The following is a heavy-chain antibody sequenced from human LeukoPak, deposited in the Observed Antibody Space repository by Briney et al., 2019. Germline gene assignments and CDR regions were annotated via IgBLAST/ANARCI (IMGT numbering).Heavy chain of an antibody. Sequence: GGSLRLSCAASGFTFSSYAMHWVRQAPGKGLEYVSAISSNGGSTYYANSVKGRFTISRDNSKNTLYLQMGSLRAEDMAVYYCARDRIKSGSYYFDYWGQGTLVTVSS. CDR2: ISSNGGST. V-gene: IGHV3-64*01. CDR1: GFTFSSYA. D-gene: IGHD1-26*01. CDR3: ARDRIKSGSYYFDY. J-gene: IGHJ4*02.